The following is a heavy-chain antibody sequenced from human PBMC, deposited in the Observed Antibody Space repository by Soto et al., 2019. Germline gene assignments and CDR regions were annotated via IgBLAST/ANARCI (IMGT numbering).Heavy chain of an antibody. V-gene: IGHV4-39*01. CDR1: GGSISSSSYY. Sequence: QLQLQESGPGLVKPSETLSLTCTVSGGSISSSSYYWGWIRQPPGKGLEWIGSIYYSGSTYYNPSLKSRVTISVDTSKNQFSLKLSSVTDADTAVYYCARTLGYCSGGSCYPKYYFDYWGQGTLVTVSS. CDR3: ARTLGYCSGGSCYPKYYFDY. CDR2: IYYSGST. D-gene: IGHD2-15*01. J-gene: IGHJ4*02.